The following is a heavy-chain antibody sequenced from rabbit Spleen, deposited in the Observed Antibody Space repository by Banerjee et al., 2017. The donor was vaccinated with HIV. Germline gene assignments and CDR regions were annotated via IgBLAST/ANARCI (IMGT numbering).Heavy chain of an antibody. CDR1: GFSFSSSDY. V-gene: IGHV1S40*01. CDR2: IAGSSSGFT. CDR3: ASGYSDIYFDL. Sequence: QSLEESGGDLVKPGASLTLTCTASGFSFSSSDYMCWVRQAPGKGLEWISCIAGSSSGFTYSATWAKGRFTISKTSSATVTLQVTSLTAADTATYFCASGYSDIYFDLWGPGTLVTVS. D-gene: IGHD1-1*01. J-gene: IGHJ4*01.